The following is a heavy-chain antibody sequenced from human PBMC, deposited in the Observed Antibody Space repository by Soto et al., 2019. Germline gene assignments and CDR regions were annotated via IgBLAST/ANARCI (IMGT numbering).Heavy chain of an antibody. CDR3: ARDGFGELSLVGVDY. V-gene: IGHV1-46*01. CDR2: INPSGGST. CDR1: GYTFTSYY. D-gene: IGHD3-10*01. Sequence: ASVKVSCKASGYTFTSYYMHWVRQAPGQGLEWMGIINPSGGSTSYAQKFQGRVTMTRDTSTSTVYMELSSLRSEDTAVYYCARDGFGELSLVGVDYWGQGTLVTVSS. J-gene: IGHJ4*02.